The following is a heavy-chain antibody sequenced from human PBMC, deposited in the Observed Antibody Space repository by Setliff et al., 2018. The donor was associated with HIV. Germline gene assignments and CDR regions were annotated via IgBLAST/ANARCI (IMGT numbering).Heavy chain of an antibody. Sequence: SETLSLTCTVSGGSISSGGYYWSWIRQHPGKGLEWIGYIYYSGSTYYNPSLNSRVTISVDTSRNQFSLKLTSVTAADTALYFCARLGDSGYDFRGYFDYWGQGKLVTVSS. V-gene: IGHV4-31*03. CDR1: GGSISSGGYY. CDR2: IYYSGST. D-gene: IGHD5-12*01. CDR3: ARLGDSGYDFRGYFDY. J-gene: IGHJ4*02.